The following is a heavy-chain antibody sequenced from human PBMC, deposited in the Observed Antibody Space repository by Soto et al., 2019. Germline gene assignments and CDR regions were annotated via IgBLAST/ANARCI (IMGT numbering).Heavy chain of an antibody. J-gene: IGHJ6*03. CDR3: AAGIAVAGTPPYYYYMDV. Sequence: QSQTLSLTCAISGDSVSSNSAAWNWIRQSPSRGLEWLGRTYYRSKWYNDYAVSVKSRITINPDTSKNQFSLQLNSVTPEDTAVYYCAAGIAVAGTPPYYYYMDVWGKGTTVTVSS. CDR2: TYYRSKWYN. CDR1: GDSVSSNSAA. V-gene: IGHV6-1*01. D-gene: IGHD6-19*01.